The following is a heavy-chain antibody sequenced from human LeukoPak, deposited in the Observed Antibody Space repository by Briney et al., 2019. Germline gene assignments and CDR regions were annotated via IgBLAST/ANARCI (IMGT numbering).Heavy chain of an antibody. CDR2: ISSRSTYI. D-gene: IGHD6-13*01. CDR3: ARAGASSDTDYYYYYMDV. CDR1: GGSFSGYY. V-gene: IGHV3-21*01. J-gene: IGHJ6*03. Sequence: PSQTLSLTCAVYGGSFSGYYWSWIRQAPGKGLEWVSSISSRSTYIYYADSLKGRFTISRDNAKNSLYLHMNSLRAEDTAVYYCARAGASSDTDYYYYYMDVWGKGTTVTVSS.